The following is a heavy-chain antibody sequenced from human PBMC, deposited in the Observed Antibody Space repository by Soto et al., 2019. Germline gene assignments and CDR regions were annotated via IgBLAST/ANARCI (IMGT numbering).Heavy chain of an antibody. V-gene: IGHV5-51*01. CDR3: ARLIGSSSWFDL. CDR1: GYSFTTNW. D-gene: IGHD2-2*01. Sequence: GESLKISCKVSGYSFTTNWIAWLRQRPGKGLEWMGSIFPDDSDTRYSPSFQGQVTTSVDKAVTTAYLQWSSLKASDSAMYYCARLIGSSSWFDLWGQGALVTVSS. CDR2: IFPDDSDT. J-gene: IGHJ5*02.